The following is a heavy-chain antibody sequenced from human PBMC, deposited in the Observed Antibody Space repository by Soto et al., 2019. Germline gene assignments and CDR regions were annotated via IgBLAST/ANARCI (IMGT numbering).Heavy chain of an antibody. D-gene: IGHD1-26*01. CDR1: GYTYDSYV. CDR3: ARDSGAYTD. CDR2: VSAYNGDT. V-gene: IGHV1-18*01. Sequence: QVQLVQSGPEVKKPGASVKVSCKASGYTYDSYVIGWVRQAPGQGLEWMGWVSAYNGDTKYAQKFQDRVLMTTDKSTSTAYMELRSLTSDDTAVDYCARDSGAYTDWGQGTLVTVSS. J-gene: IGHJ4*02.